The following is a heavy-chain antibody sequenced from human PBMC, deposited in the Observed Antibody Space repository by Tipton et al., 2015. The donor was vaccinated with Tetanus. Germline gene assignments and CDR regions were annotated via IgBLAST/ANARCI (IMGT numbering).Heavy chain of an antibody. J-gene: IGHJ4*02. Sequence: LRLSCTVSGGSISSGGYYWSWIRQHTGKGLEWIGDIYYSGSTYYNPSLKSRVTISVDTSKNQFSLKLNSVTAADTAVYYCARDRARGARGWNYFDSWGQGTLVTVSS. V-gene: IGHV4-31*03. CDR1: GGSISSGGYY. D-gene: IGHD1-26*01. CDR3: ARDRARGARGWNYFDS. CDR2: IYYSGST.